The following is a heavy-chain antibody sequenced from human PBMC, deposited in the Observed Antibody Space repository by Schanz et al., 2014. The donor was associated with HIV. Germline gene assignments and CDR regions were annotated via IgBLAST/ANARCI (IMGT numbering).Heavy chain of an antibody. CDR1: GFTFSNYA. J-gene: IGHJ4*02. V-gene: IGHV3-23*01. Sequence: EVQLLESGGGLVQPGESLRLSCAASGFTFSNYAMTWVRQAPGKGLEWVSVMTTNDRIYYAESVKGRFTISRDTSTNTLYLQMSGLRAEDTAVYYCAKDGSLDYDNSGYYATWGQGTLVTVSS. CDR3: AKDGSLDYDNSGYYAT. D-gene: IGHD3-22*01. CDR2: MTTNDRI.